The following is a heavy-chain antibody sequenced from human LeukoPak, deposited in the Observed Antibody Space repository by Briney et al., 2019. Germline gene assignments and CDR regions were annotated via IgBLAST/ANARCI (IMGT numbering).Heavy chain of an antibody. J-gene: IGHJ4*02. CDR1: GGSISSGDFY. V-gene: IGHV4-61*02. CDR3: ARLYSSSWNYYYYFDY. Sequence: SQTLSLTCTVSGGSISSGDFYWSWIRQPAGKGLEWIGRIYTSGSTNYNPSLQSRVTISVDTSKNQFSLKLSSVTAADTAVYYCARLYSSSWNYYYYFDYWGQGTLVTVSS. CDR2: IYTSGST. D-gene: IGHD6-13*01.